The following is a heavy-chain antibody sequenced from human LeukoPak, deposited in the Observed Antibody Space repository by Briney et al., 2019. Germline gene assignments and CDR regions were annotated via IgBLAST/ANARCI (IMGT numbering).Heavy chain of an antibody. J-gene: IGHJ5*02. Sequence: GASVKVSCKASGYTFIDCYMHWVRQAPGQGLDWMGWINPNSGGTNYAQNFQGRVTMTRDTSIRTVYMELSRLRSDDTAVYYCANTYALGNYYKGGFDPWGQGTLVTVSS. CDR3: ANTYALGNYYKGGFDP. CDR1: GYTFIDCY. CDR2: INPNSGGT. V-gene: IGHV1-2*02. D-gene: IGHD3-10*01.